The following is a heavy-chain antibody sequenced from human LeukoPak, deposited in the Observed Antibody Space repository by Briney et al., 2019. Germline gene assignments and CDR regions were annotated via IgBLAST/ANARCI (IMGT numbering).Heavy chain of an antibody. CDR3: TTYRSGHY. V-gene: IGHV3-73*01. J-gene: IGHJ4*02. CDR1: GFTFSSYE. Sequence: GGSLRLSCAASGFTFSSYEMNWVRQAPGKGLEWVGRVQTKANSYATAYAASLKGRFTISRDDSANTAYLQMNSLRTEDTALYYCTTYRSGHYWGQGTLVTVSS. CDR2: VQTKANSYAT. D-gene: IGHD6-19*01.